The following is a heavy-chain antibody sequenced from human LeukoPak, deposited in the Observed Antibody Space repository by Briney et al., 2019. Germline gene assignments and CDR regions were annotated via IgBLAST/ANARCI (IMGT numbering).Heavy chain of an antibody. J-gene: IGHJ4*02. CDR2: ISSSSCYT. V-gene: IGHV3-21*01. Sequence: GGSLRLSCAASGFTFSSYSMNWVRQAPGKGLEWVSSISSSSCYTYYADSVKGRFTISRDNAKNSLYLQMNSLRAEDTAVYYCARGSGRAAAGTGDYWGQGTLVTVSS. CDR1: GFTFSSYS. CDR3: ARGSGRAAAGTGDY. D-gene: IGHD6-13*01.